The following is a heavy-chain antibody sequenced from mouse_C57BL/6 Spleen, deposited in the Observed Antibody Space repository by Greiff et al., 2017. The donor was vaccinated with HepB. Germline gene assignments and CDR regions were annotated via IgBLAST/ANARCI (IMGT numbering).Heavy chain of an antibody. CDR3: ARGRPIYYDFDY. Sequence: VQLQQSGAELVMPGASVKLSCKASGYTFTSYWMHWVKQRPGQGLEWIGEIDPSDSYTNYNQKFKGKSTLTVDKSSSTAYMQLSSLTSEDSAVYYCARGRPIYYDFDYWGQGTTLPVSS. D-gene: IGHD2-4*01. CDR2: IDPSDSYT. J-gene: IGHJ2*01. V-gene: IGHV1-69*01. CDR1: GYTFTSYW.